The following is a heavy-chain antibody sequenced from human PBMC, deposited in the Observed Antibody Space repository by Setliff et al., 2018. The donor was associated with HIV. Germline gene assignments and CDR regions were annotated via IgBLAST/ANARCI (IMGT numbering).Heavy chain of an antibody. CDR1: GYSFTSYG. CDR2: ISAYNVNT. J-gene: IGHJ5*02. Sequence: GASVKVSCKASGYSFTSYGVSWVRQAPGQGLEWMGWISAYNVNTNYAQKLQGRVTMTTDTSTSTAYTELRSLRSVDTAVYYCARGTTPLGWFDPWGQGTLVTV. V-gene: IGHV1-18*01. CDR3: ARGTTPLGWFDP. D-gene: IGHD2-2*01.